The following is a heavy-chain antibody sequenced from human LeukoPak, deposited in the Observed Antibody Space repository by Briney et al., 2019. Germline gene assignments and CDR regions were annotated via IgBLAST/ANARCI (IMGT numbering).Heavy chain of an antibody. CDR3: ARGRSGSYLDYFDY. Sequence: PGGSLRLSCAASGFTFSSYAMHWVRQAPGKGLEWVAVISYGGSNKYYADSVKGRFTISRDNSKNTLYLQMNSLRAEDTAVYYCARGRSGSYLDYFDYWGQGTLVTVSS. CDR2: ISYGGSNK. CDR1: GFTFSSYA. D-gene: IGHD1-26*01. J-gene: IGHJ4*02. V-gene: IGHV3-30*04.